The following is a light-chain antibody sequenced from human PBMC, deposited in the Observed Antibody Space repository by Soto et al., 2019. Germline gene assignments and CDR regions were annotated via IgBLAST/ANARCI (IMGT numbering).Light chain of an antibody. CDR3: QQYADSPPWT. Sequence: EIVLTQSPGTLSLSPGERATLSCRASQSVSRSYLAWYQQKPGQAPRLLIFAASTRATGIPDRFSGSGSGTHFTLTISRLEPEDFAVYYCQQYADSPPWTFGQGTKVEIK. CDR1: QSVSRSY. V-gene: IGKV3-20*01. CDR2: AAS. J-gene: IGKJ1*01.